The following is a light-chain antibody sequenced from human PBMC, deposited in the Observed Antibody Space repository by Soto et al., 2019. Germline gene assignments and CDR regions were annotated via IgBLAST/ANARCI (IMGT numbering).Light chain of an antibody. CDR2: KAS. V-gene: IGKV1-5*03. Sequence: DIQMTQSPSTLSASVGDRVTITCRASQSISSWLAWYQQKPGKAPKLLIYKASSLESGVPSRFSGIGSETEFTLTISSLQPDDFATYYSQQYNSYSWTFGQGTKVEIK. J-gene: IGKJ1*01. CDR1: QSISSW. CDR3: QQYNSYSWT.